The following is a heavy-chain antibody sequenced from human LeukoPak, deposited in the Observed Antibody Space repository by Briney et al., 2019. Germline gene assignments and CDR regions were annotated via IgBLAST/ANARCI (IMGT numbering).Heavy chain of an antibody. Sequence: SVKVSCKASGGTFSSYAISWVRQAPGQGLEWMGRIIPILGIANYAQKFQGRVTITADKSTSTAYMELSSLRSEDTAVYYCARERITQNWFDPWGQGTLVTVSS. CDR3: ARERITQNWFDP. CDR2: IIPILGIA. D-gene: IGHD3-10*01. J-gene: IGHJ5*02. CDR1: GGTFSSYA. V-gene: IGHV1-69*04.